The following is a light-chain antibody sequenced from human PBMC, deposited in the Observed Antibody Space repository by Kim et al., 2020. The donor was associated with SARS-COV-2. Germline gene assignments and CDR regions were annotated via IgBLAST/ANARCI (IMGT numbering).Light chain of an antibody. CDR2: HAS. CDR3: QQYNNWHPLT. V-gene: IGKV3-15*01. J-gene: IGKJ4*01. CDR1: QSVNSN. Sequence: EIVMTQSPATLSVSPGERATLSCRASQSVNSNLAWYQQKPGQAPRLLIYHASTRATGIPTRFSGSGSGTEFTLTIDSLQSEDFTIYYCQQYNNWHPLTFGGGTKVDIK.